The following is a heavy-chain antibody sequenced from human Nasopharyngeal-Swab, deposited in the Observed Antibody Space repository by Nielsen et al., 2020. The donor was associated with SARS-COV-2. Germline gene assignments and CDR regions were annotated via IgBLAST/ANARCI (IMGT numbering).Heavy chain of an antibody. V-gene: IGHV3-30-3*01. Sequence: GESLKISCAASGFSFSNSPMYWVRQAPGKGLEVVAVISFDGSNEYYADSVKGRFTISRDNSQNTLFLQMSSLKTDDTAVYYCAKGAPGPLDHWGQGALVTVSS. CDR3: AKGAPGPLDH. CDR1: GFSFSNSP. D-gene: IGHD3-16*01. J-gene: IGHJ4*02. CDR2: ISFDGSNE.